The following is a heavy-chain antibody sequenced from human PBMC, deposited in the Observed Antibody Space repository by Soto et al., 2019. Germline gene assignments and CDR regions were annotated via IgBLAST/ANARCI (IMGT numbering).Heavy chain of an antibody. V-gene: IGHV3-23*01. J-gene: IGHJ4*02. Sequence: EVQLLKSGGDLVQPGGSLRLSCVASGFSFSNYAMSWVRQVPGKGLEWVSVISGRDDSTYYADSVKGRFTISRDNSKNTLYLQMNSLRAEDTAIYYCARDRERDAWYEDYWGQGTLVTVSS. D-gene: IGHD6-13*01. CDR2: ISGRDDST. CDR3: ARDRERDAWYEDY. CDR1: GFSFSNYA.